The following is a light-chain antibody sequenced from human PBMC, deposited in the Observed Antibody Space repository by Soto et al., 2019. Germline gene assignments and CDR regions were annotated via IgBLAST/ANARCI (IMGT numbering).Light chain of an antibody. CDR3: QTWGTGIVV. J-gene: IGLJ2*01. CDR2: LNSDGSH. CDR1: SGHSSYA. V-gene: IGLV4-69*01. Sequence: QAVVTQSPSASASLGASVKLTCTLSSGHSSYAIAWHQQQPEKGPRYLMKLNSDGSHSKGDGIPDRFSGSSSGAERYLTISSLQSEDEADSYCQTWGTGIVVFGGGTKLTVL.